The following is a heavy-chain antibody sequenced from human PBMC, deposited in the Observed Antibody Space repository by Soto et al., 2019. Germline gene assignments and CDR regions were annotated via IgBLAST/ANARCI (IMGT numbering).Heavy chain of an antibody. CDR2: VSGNGAVT. Sequence: EVQLLESGGGLAQRGGSLRLSCAASGFTLGNYAMNWVRQAPGKGLEWVSTVSGNGAVTYYADSVKGRFTISRDNSRSTLYLQMNNLRAEDTAIYFCAKVPASPKTFDYWGQGTLVTVSS. V-gene: IGHV3-23*01. J-gene: IGHJ4*02. CDR1: GFTLGNYA. D-gene: IGHD2-2*01. CDR3: AKVPASPKTFDY.